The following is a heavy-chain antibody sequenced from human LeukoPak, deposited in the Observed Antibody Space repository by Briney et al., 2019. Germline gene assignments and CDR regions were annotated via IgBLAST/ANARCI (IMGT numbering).Heavy chain of an antibody. CDR3: ARLYYDFWSGPDY. J-gene: IGHJ4*02. D-gene: IGHD3-3*01. CDR1: GGSISSGGYY. V-gene: IGHV4-31*03. CDR2: IYYSGST. Sequence: SETLSLTCTVSGGSISSGGYYWSWIRQHPGKGLEWIGYIYYSGSTYYNPSLKSRVTISVDTSKNQFSLKLSSVTAADTAVYYCARLYYDFWSGPDYWGQGTLVTVST.